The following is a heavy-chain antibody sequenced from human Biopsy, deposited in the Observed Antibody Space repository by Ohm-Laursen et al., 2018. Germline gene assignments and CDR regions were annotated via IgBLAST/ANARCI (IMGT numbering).Heavy chain of an antibody. D-gene: IGHD2/OR15-2a*01. V-gene: IGHV3-30*18. CDR3: AKDKGTFNFYYYGMDV. Sequence: SLRLSCTAPGFTFSNSGMHWVRQAPGKGLEWVAAISYDGSKTDYGDSVKGRLNISRDNSKNTLDLQMSSLRVGDTAVYFCAKDKGTFNFYYYGMDVWGQGTTVTVSS. CDR2: ISYDGSKT. CDR1: GFTFSNSG. J-gene: IGHJ6*02.